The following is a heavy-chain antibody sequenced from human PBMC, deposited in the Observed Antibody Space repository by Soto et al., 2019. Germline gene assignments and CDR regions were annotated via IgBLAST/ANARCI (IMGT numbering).Heavy chain of an antibody. CDR1: GYTFTNYA. V-gene: IGHV1-3*01. CDR3: ARDSHGCDY. CDR2: LNAGNGNT. D-gene: IGHD6-19*01. J-gene: IGHJ4*02. Sequence: QVQLVQSGAEVKKPGASVKVSCKASGYTFTNYAMHWVRQAPGQRLEWMGWLNAGNGNTKYSQKFQDRVTINKDTSASTAYMELSSLTSEATAAYYCARDSHGCDYRGQGTLVTVSS.